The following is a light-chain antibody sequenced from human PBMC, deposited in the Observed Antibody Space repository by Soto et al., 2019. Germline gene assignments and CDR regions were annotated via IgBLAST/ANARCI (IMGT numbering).Light chain of an antibody. Sequence: QSVLTQPPSVSAAPGQKVTISCSGSSSNIGNNYVSWYQQLPRTAPKLLIYDNDKRPSGIPDRFSGSKSGTSATLGITGLQTGDEADYYCHSYDVSLSGPVFGGGTKLTVL. V-gene: IGLV1-51*01. CDR2: DND. J-gene: IGLJ2*01. CDR1: SSNIGNNY. CDR3: HSYDVSLSGPV.